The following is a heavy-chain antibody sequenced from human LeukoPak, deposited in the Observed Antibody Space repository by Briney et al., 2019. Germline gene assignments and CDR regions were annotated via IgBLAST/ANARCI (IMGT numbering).Heavy chain of an antibody. CDR1: GGTFSGYY. CDR2: SNDSGGT. Sequence: SETLSLTCAVYGGTFSGYYWSWIRQPPGKRLEWVGESNDSGGTNYNPSLKSRVTISADKSKNQVSLKLTSVTAADTAVYYCASHRTEYYFDYWGQGTLVTVSS. CDR3: ASHRTEYYFDY. J-gene: IGHJ4*02. D-gene: IGHD2-2*01. V-gene: IGHV4-34*01.